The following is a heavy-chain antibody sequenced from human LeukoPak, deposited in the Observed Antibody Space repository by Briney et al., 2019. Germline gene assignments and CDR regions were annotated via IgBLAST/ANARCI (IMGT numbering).Heavy chain of an antibody. V-gene: IGHV1-18*01. J-gene: IGHJ4*02. CDR2: ISAYNGNT. D-gene: IGHD3-22*01. CDR1: GYTFTSYG. CDR3: AIPQHPNYYDSSGYSVAFDY. Sequence: ASVKVSCKASGYTFTSYGISWVRQAPGQGLEWMGWISAYNGNTNYAQKLQGRATMTTDTSTSTAYMELRSLRSDDTAVYYCAIPQHPNYYDSSGYSVAFDYWGQGTLVTVSS.